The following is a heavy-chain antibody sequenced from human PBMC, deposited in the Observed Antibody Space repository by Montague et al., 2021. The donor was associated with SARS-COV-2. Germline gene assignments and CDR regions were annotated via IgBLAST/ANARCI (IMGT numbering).Heavy chain of an antibody. D-gene: IGHD5-18*01. CDR1: GASVSTFY. CDR3: AGTRGYGYIYHPLDF. CDR2: ADSTGST. J-gene: IGHJ4*03. V-gene: IGHV4-4*08. Sequence: SDTLSLTCSVSGASVSTFYWNWIRQPPGKGLEWVGYADSTGSTSYNPSLNSRVTISLDTSSNQFSLRLGSVTAADTAIYYCAGTRGYGYIYHPLDFWSQGTLVTVSS.